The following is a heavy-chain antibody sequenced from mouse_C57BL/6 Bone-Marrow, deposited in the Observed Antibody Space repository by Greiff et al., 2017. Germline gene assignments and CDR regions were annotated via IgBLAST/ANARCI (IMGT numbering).Heavy chain of an antibody. CDR3: DFCDGWYFDV. J-gene: IGHJ1*03. V-gene: IGHV14-4*01. D-gene: IGHD2-13*01. CDR2: IDPENGDT. Sequence: VQLQQSGAELVRPGASVKLSCTASGFNIKDDYMHWVKQRPEQGLEWIGWIDPENGDTEYASKFQGKATITADTSSNTAYLQLSSLTSEDTAVDYCDFCDGWYFDVWGTGTTVTVSS. CDR1: GFNIKDDY.